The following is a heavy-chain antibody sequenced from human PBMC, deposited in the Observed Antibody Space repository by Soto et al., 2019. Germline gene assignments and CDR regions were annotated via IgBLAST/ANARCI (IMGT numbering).Heavy chain of an antibody. Sequence: PSETLSLTCTVSGGSISSGGYYWSWIRQHPGKGLEWIGYIYHSGSTYYNPSLKSRVIISVDTSKNQFSLKLSSVTAADTAVYFCARDPDFFDAFDIWGQGTMVTVSS. CDR1: GGSISSGGYY. J-gene: IGHJ3*02. V-gene: IGHV4-31*03. D-gene: IGHD3-3*01. CDR2: IYHSGST. CDR3: ARDPDFFDAFDI.